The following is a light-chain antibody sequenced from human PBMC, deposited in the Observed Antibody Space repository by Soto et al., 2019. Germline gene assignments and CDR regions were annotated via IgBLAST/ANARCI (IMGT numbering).Light chain of an antibody. CDR3: QHYDSYSRST. V-gene: IGKV1-5*03. CDR1: QSISNW. CDR2: KAS. Sequence: DIQMTQSPSTLSASVGDRVTITCRASQSISNWLAWYQQKPGKAPKLLIYKASNLESGVPSRFGGSGSGTEFTLTISSLQPDDFATYYCQHYDSYSRSTFGQGTEVEIK. J-gene: IGKJ1*01.